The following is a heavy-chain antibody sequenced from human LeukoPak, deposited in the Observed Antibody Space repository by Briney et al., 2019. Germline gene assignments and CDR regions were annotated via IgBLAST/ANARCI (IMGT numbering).Heavy chain of an antibody. D-gene: IGHD3-10*01. V-gene: IGHV3-7*01. CDR2: IKQDGSEK. CDR1: GFTFSSYW. CDR3: ASATYYYGSGSSTYFDY. J-gene: IGHJ4*02. Sequence: GSLRLSCAASGFTFSSYWMSWVRQAPGKGLEWVANIKQDGSEKYYVDSVKGRFTISRDNAKNSLYLQMNSLRAEDTAVYYCASATYYYGSGSSTYFDYWGQGTLVTVSS.